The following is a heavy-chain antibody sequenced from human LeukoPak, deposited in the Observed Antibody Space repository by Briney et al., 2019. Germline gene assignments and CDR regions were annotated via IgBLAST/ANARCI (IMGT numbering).Heavy chain of an antibody. J-gene: IGHJ6*03. V-gene: IGHV4-59*11. CDR2: IYYSGST. CDR1: GGSISSHY. Sequence: PSETLSLTCTVSGGSISSHYWSWIRQPPGKGLEWIGYIYYSGSTNYNPSLKSRVIISVDTSKNQFSLKLSSVTAADTAVYYFARVDLLGNYYMDVWGKGTTVTVSS. CDR3: ARVDLLGNYYMDV. D-gene: IGHD3-16*01.